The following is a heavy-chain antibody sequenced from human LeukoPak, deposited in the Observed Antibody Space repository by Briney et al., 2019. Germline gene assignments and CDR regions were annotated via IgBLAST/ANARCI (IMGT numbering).Heavy chain of an antibody. Sequence: GESLKISCKSSGYSFANYWIGWVRQMPGKGLEWMGIIYPGDSDTRYSPSFQGQVTISADKSISTAYLQWSSLKASDTAMYYCARHGVAAAGMGQRWFDPWGQGTLVTVSS. D-gene: IGHD6-13*01. V-gene: IGHV5-51*01. CDR1: GYSFANYW. J-gene: IGHJ5*02. CDR3: ARHGVAAAGMGQRWFDP. CDR2: IYPGDSDT.